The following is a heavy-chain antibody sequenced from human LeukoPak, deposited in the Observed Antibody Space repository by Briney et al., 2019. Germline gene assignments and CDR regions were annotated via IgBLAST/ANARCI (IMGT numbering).Heavy chain of an antibody. Sequence: PSETLSLTCTVSGDSINNYYWSWIRQPPGKGLEWIGYIYYSGSTNYNPSLKSRVTISVDRSKNELSLKLSSATAADSAVYYCARHGIAERPEEFDYWGQGTLVTVSS. CDR1: GDSINNYY. V-gene: IGHV4-59*08. J-gene: IGHJ4*02. CDR3: ARHGIAERPEEFDY. CDR2: IYYSGST. D-gene: IGHD6-6*01.